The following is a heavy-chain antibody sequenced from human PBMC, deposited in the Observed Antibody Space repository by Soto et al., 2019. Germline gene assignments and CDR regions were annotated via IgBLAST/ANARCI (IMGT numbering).Heavy chain of an antibody. J-gene: IGHJ4*02. Sequence: GGSLRLSCAASGFTFDDYAMHWVRQAPGKGLEWVSGISWNSGSIGYADSVKGRFTISRDNAKNSLYLQMNSLRAEDTALYYCATSMYGPSGWYYFDYWGQGTLVTVSS. CDR2: ISWNSGSI. CDR3: ATSMYGPSGWYYFDY. CDR1: GFTFDDYA. D-gene: IGHD6-19*01. V-gene: IGHV3-9*01.